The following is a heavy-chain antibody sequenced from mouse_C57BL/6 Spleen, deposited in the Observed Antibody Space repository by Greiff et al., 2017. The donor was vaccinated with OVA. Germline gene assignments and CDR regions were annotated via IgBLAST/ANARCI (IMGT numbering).Heavy chain of an antibody. V-gene: IGHV5-12*01. CDR2: ISNGGGST. CDR1: GFTFSDYY. Sequence: EVKVEESGGGLVQPGGSLKLSCAASGFTFSDYYMYWVRQTPEKRLEWVAYISNGGGSTYYPDTVKGRFTISRDNAKNTLYLQMSRLKSEDTAMYYCARHADAYWGQGTLVTVSA. J-gene: IGHJ3*01. CDR3: ARHADAY.